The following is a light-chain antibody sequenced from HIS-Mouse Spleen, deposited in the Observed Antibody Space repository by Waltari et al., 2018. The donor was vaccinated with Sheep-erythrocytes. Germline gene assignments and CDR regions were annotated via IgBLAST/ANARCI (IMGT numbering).Light chain of an antibody. V-gene: IGKV3-11*01. CDR2: DAS. CDR3: QQRSNWYT. J-gene: IGKJ2*01. Sequence: IVLTQSPATLSLSPGERATLSCRASQSVSSYLAWYQQNPGQAPRLLIYDASNRATGIPARFSGSGSGTDFTLTISSLGPEDFAVYYCQQRSNWYTFGQGTKLEIK. CDR1: QSVSSY.